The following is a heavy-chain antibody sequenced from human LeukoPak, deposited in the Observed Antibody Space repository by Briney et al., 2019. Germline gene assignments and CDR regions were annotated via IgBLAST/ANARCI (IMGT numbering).Heavy chain of an antibody. V-gene: IGHV4-38-2*02. CDR2: IYHSGTT. CDR1: GYSISSGYY. CDR3: ARDWYYDILTGYYREGSIRD. J-gene: IGHJ4*02. Sequence: SETLSLTCTVSGYSISSGYYWGWIRQPPGKGLEWIGSIYHSGTTYYNSSLKSRVTISVDTSKNQFSLKLSSVTAADTAVYYCARDWYYDILTGYYREGSIRDWGQGTLVTVSS. D-gene: IGHD3-9*01.